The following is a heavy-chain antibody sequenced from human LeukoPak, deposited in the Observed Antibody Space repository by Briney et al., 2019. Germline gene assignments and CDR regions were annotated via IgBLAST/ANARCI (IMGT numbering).Heavy chain of an antibody. D-gene: IGHD3-22*01. Sequence: PGGSLRLSCAASGFTFSDYYMSWIRQAPGKGLEWVSYISSSGSTIYYADSVKGRFTISRDNYKNTLYLQMNSLRAEDTAVYYCTKLDGGSGFYSTLDYWGQGTLVTVSS. CDR1: GFTFSDYY. J-gene: IGHJ4*02. CDR2: ISSSGSTI. V-gene: IGHV3-11*01. CDR3: TKLDGGSGFYSTLDY.